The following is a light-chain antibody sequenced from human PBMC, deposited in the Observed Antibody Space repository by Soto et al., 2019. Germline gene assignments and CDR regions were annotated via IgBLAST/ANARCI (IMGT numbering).Light chain of an antibody. Sequence: YELTQPPSVSVSPGQTASITCSGNKLGHKYASWYQQKPGQSPVLVIYQDAKRPSGIPERFSGSNSGNTATLTISGTQAMDEADYYCQAWDSSTVVFGGGTKHRP. CDR1: KLGHKY. J-gene: IGLJ2*01. CDR3: QAWDSSTVV. CDR2: QDA. V-gene: IGLV3-1*01.